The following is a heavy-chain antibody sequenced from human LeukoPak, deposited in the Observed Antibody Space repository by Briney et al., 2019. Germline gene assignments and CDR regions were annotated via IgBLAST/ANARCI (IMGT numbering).Heavy chain of an antibody. CDR1: GFSLSSYA. CDR3: AKHSLSYGYRGWFDP. Sequence: GGSLRLSCAASGFSLSSYAMSRVRQAPGKGVEWGSEFCGIGGSTYYADSVKGLFTISRDNSNNTLYLQMNSLRADDTAVYHCAKHSLSYGYRGWFDPWGQGTLVTVSS. CDR2: FCGIGGST. J-gene: IGHJ5*02. D-gene: IGHD5-18*01. V-gene: IGHV3-23*01.